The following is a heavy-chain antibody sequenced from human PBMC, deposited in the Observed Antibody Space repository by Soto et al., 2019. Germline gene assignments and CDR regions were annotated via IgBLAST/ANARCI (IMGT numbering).Heavy chain of an antibody. CDR1: GYSFTSYW. CDR3: ARHDCSSTSCYNPTGSYYYGMDV. Sequence: PGESLKISCKGSGYSFTSYWISWVRQMPGKGLEWMGRIDPSDSYTNYSPSFQGHATISADKSISTAYLQWSSLKASDTAMYYCARHDCSSTSCYNPTGSYYYGMDVWGQGTTVTVSS. CDR2: IDPSDSYT. D-gene: IGHD2-2*02. J-gene: IGHJ6*02. V-gene: IGHV5-10-1*01.